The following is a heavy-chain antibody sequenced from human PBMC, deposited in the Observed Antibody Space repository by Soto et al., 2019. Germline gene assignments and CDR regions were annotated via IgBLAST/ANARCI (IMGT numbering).Heavy chain of an antibody. V-gene: IGHV3-23*01. CDR3: EKDSRVTTSIYTYHCGLDV. D-gene: IGHD4-17*01. CDR2: ISGRGGST. J-gene: IGHJ6*02. Sequence: GGSLRLSCTASGFTFSNYAMSWVRQAPDKGLEWVSAISGRGGSTYYADSVKGRFTISKDNSKNMLFLQMNSLRAEDTALYYCEKDSRVTTSIYTYHCGLDVWGQGTKVTVYS. CDR1: GFTFSNYA.